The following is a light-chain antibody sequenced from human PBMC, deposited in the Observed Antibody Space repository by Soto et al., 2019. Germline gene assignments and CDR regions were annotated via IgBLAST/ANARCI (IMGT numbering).Light chain of an antibody. CDR1: SFDVGAYNY. J-gene: IGLJ3*02. V-gene: IGLV2-14*01. CDR3: TSYTSSSTWV. Sequence: QSVLTQPASVSGSPGQSITISCTGTSFDVGAYNYVSWYQQHPGKAPKLIIYEVSDRPSGVSNRFSGSKSGNTASLTISGLQAEDEADYYCTSYTSSSTWVFGGGTQLTVL. CDR2: EVS.